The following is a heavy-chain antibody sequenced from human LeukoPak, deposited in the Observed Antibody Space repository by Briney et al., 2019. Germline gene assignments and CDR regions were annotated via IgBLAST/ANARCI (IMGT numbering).Heavy chain of an antibody. Sequence: ASVKVSCKASGYTFTSYGISWVRQAPGKGLEWVSAISGSGGTAYYADSVKGRFTISRDNSKNTLYLQMNSLRAEDTAVYYCAKKGYYDGSGYYMYYFDHRGQGTLVTVSS. CDR1: GYTFTSYG. J-gene: IGHJ4*02. CDR3: AKKGYYDGSGYYMYYFDH. V-gene: IGHV3-23*01. D-gene: IGHD3-22*01. CDR2: ISGSGGTA.